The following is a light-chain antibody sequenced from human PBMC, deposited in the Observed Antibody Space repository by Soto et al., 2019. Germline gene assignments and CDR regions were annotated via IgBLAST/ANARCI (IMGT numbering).Light chain of an antibody. J-gene: IGLJ3*02. V-gene: IGLV2-23*02. CDR3: FSYAGSSSWV. Sequence: QSVLTQPASVPGSPGQSITISCTGTRSDIGSYNSIAWYQQHPGKAPRVMIFEVTKRPSGISNRFSGSKSGSTASLTISGLQAEDEADYFCFSYAGSSSWVFGGGTKVTVL. CDR2: EVT. CDR1: RSDIGSYNS.